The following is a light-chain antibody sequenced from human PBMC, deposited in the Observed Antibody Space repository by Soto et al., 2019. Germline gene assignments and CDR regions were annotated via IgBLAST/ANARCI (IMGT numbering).Light chain of an antibody. J-gene: IGLJ1*01. V-gene: IGLV2-14*03. CDR1: SSDVGGYNY. CDR2: DVS. Sequence: QSALTQPASVPGSPGQSITISCTGTSSDVGGYNYVSWYQHHPGKAPKLMIYDVSNRPSGVSNRFSGSKSGNTASLTISGLQPEDEADYYCCSYTTSNTPQIVFGTGTKVTVL. CDR3: CSYTTSNTPQIV.